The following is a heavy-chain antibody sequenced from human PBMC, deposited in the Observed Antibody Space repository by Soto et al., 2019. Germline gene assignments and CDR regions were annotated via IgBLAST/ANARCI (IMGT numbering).Heavy chain of an antibody. CDR1: GGSISSGGYS. CDR3: ARVREGDWFDP. CDR2: IYHSGST. Sequence: QLQLQESGSGLVKPSQTLSLTCAVSGGSISSGGYSWSWIRQPPGKGLEWIGYIYHSGSTYYNPSRKSLVTISVDRSKHQFSLKLSSVTAADTAVYYCARVREGDWFDPWGQGTLVTVSS. J-gene: IGHJ5*02. V-gene: IGHV4-30-2*01.